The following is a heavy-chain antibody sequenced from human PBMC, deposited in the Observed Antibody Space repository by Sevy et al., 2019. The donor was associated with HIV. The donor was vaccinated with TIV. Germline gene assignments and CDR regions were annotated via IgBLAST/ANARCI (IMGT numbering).Heavy chain of an antibody. D-gene: IGHD2-21*02. J-gene: IGHJ4*02. CDR1: GFTFSSYA. CDR2: ISYDDGSNR. Sequence: GGSLRLSCAASGFTFSSYALHWVRQAPGKGLEWVAVISYDDGSNRNYADSVKGRFTISRDNSKNTVYLQMNSLRPEDTAVYYPARDSGYCGGDCYGPGGYWGQGTLVTVSS. CDR3: ARDSGYCGGDCYGPGGY. V-gene: IGHV3-30-3*01.